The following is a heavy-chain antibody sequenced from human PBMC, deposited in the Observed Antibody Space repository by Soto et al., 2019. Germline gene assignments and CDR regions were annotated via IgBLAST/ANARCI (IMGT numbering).Heavy chain of an antibody. CDR1: GFTFSGSA. CDR2: IGSKANNYAA. V-gene: IGHV3-73*02. J-gene: IGHJ4*02. D-gene: IGHD3-3*01. CDR3: ARGVYAFWRGHPKGLDY. Sequence: EVQLVESGGGLVQPGGSLKLSCAASGFTFSGSALHWVRQASGRGLEWVGRIGSKANNYAAAYAVSLKGRFTISRDDSRNTAYLQMSSLKTEDTAVYYCARGVYAFWRGHPKGLDYWGQGTVVTVSS.